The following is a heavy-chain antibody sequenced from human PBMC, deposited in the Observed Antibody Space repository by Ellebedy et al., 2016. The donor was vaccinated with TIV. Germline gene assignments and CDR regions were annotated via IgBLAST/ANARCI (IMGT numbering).Heavy chain of an antibody. CDR3: ARVGPDLVELLMNSPSAFWYFDV. CDR2: INPNSGGT. J-gene: IGHJ2*01. V-gene: IGHV1-2*02. CDR1: GYTFTDYL. Sequence: AASVKVSCKASGYTFTDYLMNWVRQAPGQGLEWVGWINPNSGGTNYAQKFQGMVTMTRDTSISTAYVELSGLTFDNTAVYSCARVGPDLVELLMNSPSAFWYFDVWGRGTLLTVSS. D-gene: IGHD1-7*01.